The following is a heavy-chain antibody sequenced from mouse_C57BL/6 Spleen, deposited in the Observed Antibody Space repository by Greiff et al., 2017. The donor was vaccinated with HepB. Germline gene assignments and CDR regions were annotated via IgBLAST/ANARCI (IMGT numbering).Heavy chain of an antibody. CDR3: ARFSMVRGVDY. D-gene: IGHD2-2*01. V-gene: IGHV5-15*04. CDR2: ISNLAYSI. Sequence: EVKVEESGGGLVQPGGSLKLSCAASGFTFSDYGMAWVRQAPRKGPEWVAFISNLAYSIYYADTVTGRFTISRENAKNTLYLEMSSLRSEDTAMYYCARFSMVRGVDYWGQGTTLTVSS. CDR1: GFTFSDYG. J-gene: IGHJ2*01.